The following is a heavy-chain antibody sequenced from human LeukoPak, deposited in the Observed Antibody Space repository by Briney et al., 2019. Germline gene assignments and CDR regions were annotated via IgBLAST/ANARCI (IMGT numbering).Heavy chain of an antibody. V-gene: IGHV3-48*01. Sequence: PGGSLRLSCAASGFTFSSYSMNWVRQAPGKGLEWVSYISSSSSTIYYADSVKGRFTISRDNAKNSLYLQMNSLRAEDTAVYYCARDSESEKYGGYRAFDIWGQGTMVTVSS. D-gene: IGHD4-23*01. CDR1: GFTFSSYS. J-gene: IGHJ3*02. CDR3: ARDSESEKYGGYRAFDI. CDR2: ISSSSSTI.